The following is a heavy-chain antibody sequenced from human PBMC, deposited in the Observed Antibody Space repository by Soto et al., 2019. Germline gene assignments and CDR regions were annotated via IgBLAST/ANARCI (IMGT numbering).Heavy chain of an antibody. CDR3: ARGGGGYGHDP. D-gene: IGHD5-18*01. J-gene: IGHJ5*02. Sequence: QVQLQESGPGLVKPSETLPLTCTVSGGSLSSSYWSWIRQPPGKGLEWIGYIYYSGNTKYNPSLKSRVTISVDTSKNQFSLKLSSVTAADTAVYYCARGGGGYGHDPWGQGILVTVSS. CDR2: IYYSGNT. V-gene: IGHV4-59*01. CDR1: GGSLSSSY.